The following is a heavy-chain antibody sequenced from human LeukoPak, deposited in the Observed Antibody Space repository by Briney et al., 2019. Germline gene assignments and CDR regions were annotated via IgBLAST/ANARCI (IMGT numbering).Heavy chain of an antibody. J-gene: IGHJ6*02. CDR2: ISAYNGNT. D-gene: IGHD4-17*01. CDR3: ARDRPQEDYGDYEYYYYYYGMDV. V-gene: IGHV1-18*01. Sequence: ASVKVSCKASGYTFTSYSISWVRQAPGQGLEWMGWISAYNGNTNYAQKLQGRVTMTTDTSTSTAYMELRSLRSDDTAVYYCARDRPQEDYGDYEYYYYYYGMDVWGQGTTVTVSS. CDR1: GYTFTSYS.